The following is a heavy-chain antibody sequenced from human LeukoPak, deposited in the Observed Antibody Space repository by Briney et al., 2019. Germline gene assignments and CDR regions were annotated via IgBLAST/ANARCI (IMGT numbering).Heavy chain of an antibody. CDR2: ISAYNGNT. Sequence: ASVKVSCKASGGTFSSYGISWVRQAPGQGLEWMGWISAYNGNTNYAQKLQGRVTMTTDTSTSTAYMELRSLRSDDTAVYYCARDHRGYSTVVTPVDYWGQGTLVTVSS. D-gene: IGHD4-23*01. J-gene: IGHJ4*02. CDR1: GGTFSSYG. V-gene: IGHV1-18*01. CDR3: ARDHRGYSTVVTPVDY.